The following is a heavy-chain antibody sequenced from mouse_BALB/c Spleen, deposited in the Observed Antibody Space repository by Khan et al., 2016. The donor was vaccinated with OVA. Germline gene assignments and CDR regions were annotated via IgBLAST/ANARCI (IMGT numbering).Heavy chain of an antibody. J-gene: IGHJ1*01. Sequence: VQLVESGRGLVKPARSLYLSCAASGFTFSNYAVSWVRQTPAKRLEWVASISSDGSTYYPDSVKNRFTISRDNAKNLLYLHMSSLKSEDTAMYYCARDAYYGTGYFDVWGAGTTVTVSS. CDR1: GFTFSNYA. CDR2: ISSDGST. CDR3: ARDAYYGTGYFDV. V-gene: IGHV5-6-5*01. D-gene: IGHD1-1*02.